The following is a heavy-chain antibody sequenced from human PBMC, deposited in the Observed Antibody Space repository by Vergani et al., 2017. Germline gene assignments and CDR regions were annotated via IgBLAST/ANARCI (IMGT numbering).Heavy chain of an antibody. Sequence: EVQLVQSGAEVKKPGESLRISCKGSGYSFTSYWISWVRQMPGKGLEWMGRIDPSDSYTNYSPSFQGHVTISADKSISTAYLQWSSLKASDTAMYYCARLVGVTRLNYYYHGMDVWGQGTTVTVSS. CDR1: GYSFTSYW. CDR3: ARLVGVTRLNYYYHGMDV. V-gene: IGHV5-10-1*03. J-gene: IGHJ6*02. D-gene: IGHD1-26*01. CDR2: IDPSDSYT.